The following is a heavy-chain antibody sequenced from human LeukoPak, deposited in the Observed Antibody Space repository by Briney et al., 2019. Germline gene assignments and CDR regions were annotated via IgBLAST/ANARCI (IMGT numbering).Heavy chain of an antibody. CDR1: GFTFSSYA. J-gene: IGHJ4*02. Sequence: GGSLRLSCAASGFTFSSYAMTWVRQAPGKGLEWVSSISSSSSYIYYADSVKGRFTISRDNAKNSLYLQMNSLRAEDTAVYYCARANYYDSSGYSPNDYWGQGTLVTVSS. D-gene: IGHD3-22*01. CDR2: ISSSSSYI. V-gene: IGHV3-21*01. CDR3: ARANYYDSSGYSPNDY.